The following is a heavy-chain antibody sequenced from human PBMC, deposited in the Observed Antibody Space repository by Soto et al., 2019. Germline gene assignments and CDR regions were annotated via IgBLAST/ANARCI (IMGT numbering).Heavy chain of an antibody. CDR3: ASDSYGSLGLDY. V-gene: IGHV4-31*03. Sequence: QVQLQESGPGLVKPSQTLSLTCTVSGGSISSGGYYWSWIRQHPGKGLAWIGYIYYSGSTSSNPSLKSRVTISVDTSKNLFSLKLSSVTAADTAVYYCASDSYGSLGLDYWGQGTLVTVSS. CDR2: IYYSGST. D-gene: IGHD5-18*01. J-gene: IGHJ4*02. CDR1: GGSISSGGYY.